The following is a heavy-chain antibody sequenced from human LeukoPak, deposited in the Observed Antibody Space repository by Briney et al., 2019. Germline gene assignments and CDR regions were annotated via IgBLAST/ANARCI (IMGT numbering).Heavy chain of an antibody. D-gene: IGHD6-19*01. CDR3: ARGNTSIAVAGYTEFDY. CDR1: GYTFTGYY. CDR2: INPNSGGT. V-gene: IGHV1-2*04. J-gene: IGHJ4*02. Sequence: GASVMVSCKASGYTFTGYYMHWVRQAPGQGLEWMGWINPNSGGTNYAQKFQGWVTMTRDTSISTAYMELSRLRSDDTAVYYCARGNTSIAVAGYTEFDYWGQGTLVTVSS.